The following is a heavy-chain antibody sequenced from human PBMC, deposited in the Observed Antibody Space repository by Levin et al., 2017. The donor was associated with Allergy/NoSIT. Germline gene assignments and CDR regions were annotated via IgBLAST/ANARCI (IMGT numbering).Heavy chain of an antibody. CDR3: VRESNLAVGGTSTRYFHR. CDR1: GYPFTSYG. J-gene: IGHJ2*01. V-gene: IGHV1-18*01. Sequence: ASVKVSCKASGYPFTSYGISWVRQTPGQGLEWMGWTSTYNGDTDYAQKFQGRVSVTTDTSTSTAYMELRSLRSDDTAVYYCVRESNLAVGGTSTRYFHRWGRGTLVTVSS. CDR2: TSTYNGDT. D-gene: IGHD6-19*01.